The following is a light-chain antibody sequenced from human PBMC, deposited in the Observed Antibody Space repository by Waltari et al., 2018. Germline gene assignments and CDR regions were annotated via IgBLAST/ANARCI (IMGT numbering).Light chain of an antibody. CDR2: QDS. V-gene: IGLV3-1*01. Sequence: SYELTQPPSVSVSPGQTARLTCSGDKWGDKYACWYQQKPGQSPVLVIYQDSKRPSGIPERFSGSNSGNTATLTISGTQAMDEADYYCQAWDSSLVVFGGGTKLTVL. CDR1: KWGDKY. J-gene: IGLJ2*01. CDR3: QAWDSSLVV.